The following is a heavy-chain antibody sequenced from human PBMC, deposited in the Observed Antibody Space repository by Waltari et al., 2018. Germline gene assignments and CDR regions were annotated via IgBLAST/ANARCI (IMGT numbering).Heavy chain of an antibody. CDR2: IRFNSGGT. J-gene: IGHJ2*01. V-gene: IGHV1-2*06. Sequence: QVQLVQSGAEVKKPGASLKISCKASGDTFTGHFMHWVRQAPGQGLEWRARIRFNSGGTNQAQKVPGRGTMTRDTSISPAYMEPSRLGSDDTAVNFRAREGLTWDWGPDWYFDLWGRGTLVTVSS. D-gene: IGHD3-16*01. CDR1: GDTFTGHF. CDR3: AREGLTWDWGPDWYFDL.